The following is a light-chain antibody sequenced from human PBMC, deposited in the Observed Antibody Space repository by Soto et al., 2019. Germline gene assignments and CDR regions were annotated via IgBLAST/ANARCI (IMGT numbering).Light chain of an antibody. J-gene: IGLJ1*01. Sequence: QSVLTQPPSASGTPGQRVTISCSGSSSNIGSNTVNWYQQLPGTAPKLLIYLDTQRPSGVPDRFSGSKSGTSASLAISGLRSEDEGNYYCAAWDDSLNAYVFGTGTKLTVL. V-gene: IGLV1-44*01. CDR2: LDT. CDR1: SSNIGSNT. CDR3: AAWDDSLNAYV.